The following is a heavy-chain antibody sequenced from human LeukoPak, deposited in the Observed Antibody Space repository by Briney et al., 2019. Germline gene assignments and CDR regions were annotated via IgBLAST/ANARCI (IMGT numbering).Heavy chain of an antibody. Sequence: GGSLRLSCAASGFTFSSYAMHWVRQAPGKGLEWVAVIWYDGSHKYYADSVKGRFTISRDNSKNTLYLQMNSLRAEDTAVYCCAREGLPAAIIFADYWGQGTLVTVSS. CDR3: AREGLPAAIIFADY. J-gene: IGHJ4*02. CDR1: GFTFSSYA. CDR2: IWYDGSHK. V-gene: IGHV3-33*01. D-gene: IGHD2-2*01.